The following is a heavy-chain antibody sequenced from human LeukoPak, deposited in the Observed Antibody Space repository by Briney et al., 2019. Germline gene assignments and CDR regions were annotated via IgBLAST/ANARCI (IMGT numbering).Heavy chain of an antibody. CDR2: ISADGGTT. Sequence: GGPLSLSCTASGFSFKFYGMHWVRQSPGRGLEYVSAISADGGTTDYLNSVKGRFTISRDNSKNTLYLQMGRLRSDDTAIYYCARGRGGPPFDFWGQGTVVTVAS. CDR3: ARGRGGPPFDF. D-gene: IGHD3-10*01. J-gene: IGHJ4*02. V-gene: IGHV3-64*01. CDR1: GFSFKFYG.